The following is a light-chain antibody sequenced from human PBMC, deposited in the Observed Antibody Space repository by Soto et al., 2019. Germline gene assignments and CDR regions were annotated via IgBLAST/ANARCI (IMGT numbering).Light chain of an antibody. CDR1: SSNIGVNT. J-gene: IGLJ2*01. V-gene: IGLV1-44*01. CDR3: ASWDDSLNGVV. CDR2: SNN. Sequence: QAVVTQPPSASGTPGQGVTISCSGSSSNIGVNTVNWYQQLPGTAPKLLIYSNNLRPSGVPDRFSGSKSGTSASLAISGLKSEDEADYHCASWDDSLNGVVFGGGTKVTVL.